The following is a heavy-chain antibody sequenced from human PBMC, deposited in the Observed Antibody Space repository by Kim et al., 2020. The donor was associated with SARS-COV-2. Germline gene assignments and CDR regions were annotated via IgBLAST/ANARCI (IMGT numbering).Heavy chain of an antibody. CDR2: ISYDGSNK. D-gene: IGHD6-19*01. V-gene: IGHV3-30*04. CDR3: ARDKEGSIAVLYYGMDV. J-gene: IGHJ6*02. CDR1: GFTFSSYA. Sequence: GGSLRLSCAASGFTFSSYAMHWVRQAPGKGLEWVAVISYDGSNKYYADSVKGRFTISRNNSKNTLYLQMNSLRAEDTAVYYCARDKEGSIAVLYYGMDVWGQGTTVTVSS.